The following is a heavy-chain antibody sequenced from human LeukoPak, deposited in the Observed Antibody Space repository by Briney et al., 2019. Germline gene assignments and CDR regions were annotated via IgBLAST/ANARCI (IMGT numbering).Heavy chain of an antibody. CDR2: ISNTSNNI. CDR3: ARAFLGGDY. V-gene: IGHV3-48*02. CDR1: GFTFRPYS. Sequence: GGPLRLPCVASGFTFRPYSMMGLRQAPGKGQERVSNISNTSNNIYYADSVKGRFTLSRDNAKNSLYLHMNRLRDEATDVYYCARAFLGGDYWGQGTLVTVSS. D-gene: IGHD3-3*02. J-gene: IGHJ4*02.